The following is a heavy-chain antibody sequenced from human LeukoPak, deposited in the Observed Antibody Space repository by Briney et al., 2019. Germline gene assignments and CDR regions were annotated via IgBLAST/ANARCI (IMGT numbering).Heavy chain of an antibody. Sequence: ASETLSLTCTVSGGSISSYYWSWIRQPPGKGLEWIGYIYYSGSTNYNPSLKSRVTISVDTSKNQFSLKLSSVTAADTAVYYCARDRVGQQLVGRNYYYYYMDVWGKGTTVTISS. CDR1: GGSISSYY. CDR2: IYYSGST. J-gene: IGHJ6*03. D-gene: IGHD6-13*01. V-gene: IGHV4-59*01. CDR3: ARDRVGQQLVGRNYYYYYMDV.